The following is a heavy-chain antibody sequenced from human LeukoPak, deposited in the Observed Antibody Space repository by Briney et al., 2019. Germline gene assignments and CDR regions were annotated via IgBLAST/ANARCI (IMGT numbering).Heavy chain of an antibody. Sequence: SETLSLTCTVSGGSISTYYWSWIRQPPGKGLEWIGYIYDSGSTNYNPSLKSRVTISVDTSKNQFSLKLSSVTAADTAVYYCARGWYSSSWYFYWGQGTLVTVSS. V-gene: IGHV4-59*12. CDR1: GGSISTYY. J-gene: IGHJ4*02. D-gene: IGHD6-13*01. CDR2: IYDSGST. CDR3: ARGWYSSSWYFY.